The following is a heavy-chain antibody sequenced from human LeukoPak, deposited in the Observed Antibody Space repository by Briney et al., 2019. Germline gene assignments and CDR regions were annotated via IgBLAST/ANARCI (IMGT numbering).Heavy chain of an antibody. CDR3: TRTEYCSPTSCKYATL. CDR1: GFTFSSYG. CDR2: INGDGSST. J-gene: IGHJ3*01. D-gene: IGHD2-2*01. Sequence: PGRSLRLSCAASGFTFSSYGMHWVRQAPGKGLVWVSQINGDGSSTNYADSVKGRFTISRDNAKNTLYLQMNSLRAEDTAVYYCTRTEYCSPTSCKYATLWGQGTMVTVSS. V-gene: IGHV3-74*01.